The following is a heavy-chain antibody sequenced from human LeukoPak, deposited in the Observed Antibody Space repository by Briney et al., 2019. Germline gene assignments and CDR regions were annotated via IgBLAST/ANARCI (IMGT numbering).Heavy chain of an antibody. D-gene: IGHD2-21*02. CDR3: ARHDGDCSDYFDY. Sequence: GGSLRLSCAASGFTFSSYWMSWVRQAPGKGLEWVANIKQDGSDKYHVDSVKGRFTISRDNAKHTLYLQMNSRRAEDTAVYYCARHDGDCSDYFDYWGQGTLVTVSS. J-gene: IGHJ4*02. CDR1: GFTFSSYW. CDR2: IKQDGSDK. V-gene: IGHV3-7*01.